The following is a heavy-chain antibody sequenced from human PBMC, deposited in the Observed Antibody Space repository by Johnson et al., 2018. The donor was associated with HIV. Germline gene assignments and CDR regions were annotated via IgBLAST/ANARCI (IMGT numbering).Heavy chain of an antibody. V-gene: IGHV3-66*02. CDR3: ARAGVVFSTASHDAFDI. D-gene: IGHD2-21*01. J-gene: IGHJ3*02. CDR2: IYSGGST. CDR1: GFTVSSNY. Sequence: VQLVESGGGVVQPGRSLRLSCAASGFTVSSNYMSWVRQAPGKGLEWVSVIYSGGSTYYADSVKGRFTISRDNSKNTLYLQMNSLRAEDTAVYYCARAGVVFSTASHDAFDIWGQGTMVTVSS.